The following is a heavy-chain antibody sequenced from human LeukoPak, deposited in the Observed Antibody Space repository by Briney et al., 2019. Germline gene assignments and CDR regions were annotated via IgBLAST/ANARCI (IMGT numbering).Heavy chain of an antibody. V-gene: IGHV1-8*02. D-gene: IGHD4-23*01. J-gene: IGHJ4*02. CDR3: ATAVGNAIDY. Sequence: GPVKVSCKASGYTFTGYYMHWVRQAPGQGLEWMGWMNPNTGNTGYAQKFQGRVTMTRNTPISTAYMELSSLRSDDTAVYYCATAVGNAIDYWGQGTLVTVSS. CDR1: GYTFTGYY. CDR2: MNPNTGNT.